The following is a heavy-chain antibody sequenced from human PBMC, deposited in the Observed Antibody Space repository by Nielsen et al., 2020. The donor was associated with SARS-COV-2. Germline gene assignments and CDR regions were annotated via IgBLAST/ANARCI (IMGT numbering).Heavy chain of an antibody. Sequence: SETLSLTCAVYGGSFSGYYWSWIRQPPGKGLEWIREINHSGSTNYNPSLKSRVTISVDTSKNQFSLKLSSVTAADTAVYYCARGGGSSSWYEFDYWGQGTLVTVSS. CDR3: ARGGGSSSWYEFDY. D-gene: IGHD6-13*01. V-gene: IGHV4-34*01. CDR1: GGSFSGYY. CDR2: INHSGST. J-gene: IGHJ4*02.